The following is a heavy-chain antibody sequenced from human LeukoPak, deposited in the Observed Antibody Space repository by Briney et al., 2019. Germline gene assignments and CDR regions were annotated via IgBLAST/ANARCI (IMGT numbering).Heavy chain of an antibody. V-gene: IGHV3-23*01. D-gene: IGHD2-2*01. CDR3: AHGSMYQLDY. CDR2: IVGGAGGT. J-gene: IGHJ4*02. CDR1: GFSFSSHG. Sequence: GGTLRLSCAASGFSFSSHGMSWVRQAPGKGLEWVSGIVGGAGGTYYADSVKGRFTISRDNSKNTLYLQMNSLRAEDTAVYYCAHGSMYQLDYWGQGTLVTVSS.